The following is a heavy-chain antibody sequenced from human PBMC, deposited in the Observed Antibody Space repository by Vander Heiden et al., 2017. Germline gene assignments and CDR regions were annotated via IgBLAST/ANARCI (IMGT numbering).Heavy chain of an antibody. D-gene: IGHD2-15*01. V-gene: IGHV3-74*01. CDR2: INSDGSSI. J-gene: IGHJ4*02. CDR3: ASQRHCSGGGCPVET. Sequence: GESGGGLVQPGGSLRLSCAVSGFTFSNYWMHWVRQAPGKGLVWVSRINSDGSSISYAASVKGRFTISRDNAKNTLYLQMNSLRVEDTAFYYCASQRHCSGGGCPVETRGQGTLVTVSS. CDR1: GFTFSNYW.